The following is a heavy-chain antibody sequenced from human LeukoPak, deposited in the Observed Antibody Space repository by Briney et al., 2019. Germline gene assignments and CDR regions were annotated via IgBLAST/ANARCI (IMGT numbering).Heavy chain of an antibody. D-gene: IGHD6-19*01. V-gene: IGHV4-61*01. J-gene: IGHJ4*02. Sequence: PSETLSLTCSVTGASVNRGYYHWSWIRQPPGKALEWIGDIYATGTTSTRFNPSLMSRATISADTSQNQFCLTLNSVTAADTAVYFCARFKSSGWYYFDNWGQGTLVTVSS. CDR3: ARFKSSGWYYFDN. CDR2: IYATGTTST. CDR1: GASVNRGYYH.